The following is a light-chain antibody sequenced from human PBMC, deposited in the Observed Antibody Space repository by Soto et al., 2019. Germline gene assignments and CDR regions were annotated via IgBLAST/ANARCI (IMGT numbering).Light chain of an antibody. CDR1: QSVSSSY. Sequence: EIVLTQSPGTLSLSPGERATLSCRASQSVSSSYLAWYQQKPGQAPRLPIYGASSRATGIPDRFSGSGSGTDFTLTISRLEPEDFAVYYCQQYGSSPHTFGQGTKVEIK. CDR3: QQYGSSPHT. J-gene: IGKJ1*01. V-gene: IGKV3-20*01. CDR2: GAS.